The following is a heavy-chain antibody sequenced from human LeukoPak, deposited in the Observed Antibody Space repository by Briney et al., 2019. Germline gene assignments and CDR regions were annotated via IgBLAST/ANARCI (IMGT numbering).Heavy chain of an antibody. V-gene: IGHV4-34*01. Sequence: SETLSLTCVVYGGSFSGYYWNWIRQPPGKGPEWIGEINHSGSPHYNPSLKSRVTISVDTSKNQFSLNLSSVTAADTAVYYCARRMYSSGWLIDYWGQGTLVTVSS. J-gene: IGHJ4*02. CDR2: INHSGSP. CDR3: ARRMYSSGWLIDY. D-gene: IGHD6-13*01. CDR1: GGSFSGYY.